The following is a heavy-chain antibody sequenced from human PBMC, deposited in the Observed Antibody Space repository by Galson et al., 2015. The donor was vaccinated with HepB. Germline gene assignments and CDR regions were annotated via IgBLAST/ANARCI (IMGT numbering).Heavy chain of an antibody. V-gene: IGHV2-5*01. CDR2: VYWNDDK. Sequence: PALVKPTQTLTLTCTFSGFSLSNTGAGVGWIRQPPGKALEWLALVYWNDDKRYSPSLKTRLTITKDTSKNQVVLTTTNMDPVDTATYYCVQRGGYWGQGTLVTVSS. D-gene: IGHD3-16*01. CDR1: GFSLSNTGAG. J-gene: IGHJ4*02. CDR3: VQRGGY.